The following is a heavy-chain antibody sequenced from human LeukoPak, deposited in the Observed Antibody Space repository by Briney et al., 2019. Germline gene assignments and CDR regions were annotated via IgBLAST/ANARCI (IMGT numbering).Heavy chain of an antibody. J-gene: IGHJ5*02. CDR1: GGSIGSGGYS. CDR3: ARGAPVVVVAAIPRWFDP. CDR2: IYHSGST. Sequence: SETLSLTCAVSGGSIGSGGYSWSWIRQPPGKGLEWIGYIYHSGSTYYNPSLKSRVTISVDRSKNQFSLKLSSVTAADTAVYYCARGAPVVVVAAIPRWFDPWGQGTLVTVSS. V-gene: IGHV4-30-2*01. D-gene: IGHD2-15*01.